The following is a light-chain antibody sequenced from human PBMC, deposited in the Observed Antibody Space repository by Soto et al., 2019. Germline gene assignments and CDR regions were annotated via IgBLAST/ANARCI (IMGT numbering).Light chain of an antibody. CDR3: SSYAGSSNV. CDR2: EVN. V-gene: IGLV2-8*01. Sequence: QSVLTQPPSASGSPGQSVAISCTGTSSDVGGYNYVSWYQQHPGKAPKLMISEVNKRPSGVPDRFSGSKSGNTASLTVSGLQAEDDADYYCSSYAGSSNVFGTGTKVTVL. J-gene: IGLJ1*01. CDR1: SSDVGGYNY.